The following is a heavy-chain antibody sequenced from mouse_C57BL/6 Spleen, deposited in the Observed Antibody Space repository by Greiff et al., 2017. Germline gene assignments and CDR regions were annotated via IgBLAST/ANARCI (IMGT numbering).Heavy chain of an antibody. CDR2: ISSGSSTI. Sequence: EVKLMASGGGLVKPGGSLKLSCAASGFTFSDYGMHWVRQAPEKGLEWVAHISSGSSTIYYADTVKGRFTISRDNAKNTLFLQMTSLRSEDTAMYYCARYYYGSSYGAMDYWGQGTSVTVSS. CDR3: ARYYYGSSYGAMDY. D-gene: IGHD1-1*01. J-gene: IGHJ4*01. V-gene: IGHV5-17*01. CDR1: GFTFSDYG.